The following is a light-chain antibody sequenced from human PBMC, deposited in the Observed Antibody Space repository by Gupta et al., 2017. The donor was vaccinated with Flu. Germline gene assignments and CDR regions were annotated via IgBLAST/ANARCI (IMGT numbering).Light chain of an antibody. V-gene: IGLV3-25*02. CDR1: ALPKQF. Sequence: SSELTQPPSVSVPPGQTARITCSGDALPKQFAYWYQQKPGQAPVLVIYKDTERPSGIPERFSGSSSGTTVTLTISGVQAEDEADYYCQSEDRSAPIVLFGGGTKLTVL. J-gene: IGLJ2*01. CDR2: KDT. CDR3: QSEDRSAPIVL.